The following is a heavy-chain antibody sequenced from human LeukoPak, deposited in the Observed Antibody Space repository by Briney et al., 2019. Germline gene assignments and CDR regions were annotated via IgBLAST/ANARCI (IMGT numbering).Heavy chain of an antibody. CDR2: IYYSGST. D-gene: IGHD3-3*01. V-gene: IGHV4-59*01. J-gene: IGHJ4*02. CDR1: GDSISSYY. Sequence: SETLSLTCTVSGDSISSYYCSWIRQPPGKGLEWIGYIYYSGSTNYNPSLKSRVTISVDTSKNQFSLKLSSVTAADTAVYYCARVAPDYDFWSGYLDWGQGTLVTVSS. CDR3: ARVAPDYDFWSGYLD.